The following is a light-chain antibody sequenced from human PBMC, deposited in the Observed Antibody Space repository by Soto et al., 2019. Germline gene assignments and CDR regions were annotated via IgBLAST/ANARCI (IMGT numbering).Light chain of an antibody. CDR2: EVN. CDR1: SSDVGAYNY. CDR3: SSYTTSSTVV. Sequence: QSALTQPASVSGSPGQSITSACTGTSSDVGAYNYVSWYQQHPGKAPKLMIYEVNYRPSGVSNRFSGSKSGNTASLTISGIQAEDEADYYCSSYTTSSTVVFAGGTKLTVL. V-gene: IGLV2-14*01. J-gene: IGLJ2*01.